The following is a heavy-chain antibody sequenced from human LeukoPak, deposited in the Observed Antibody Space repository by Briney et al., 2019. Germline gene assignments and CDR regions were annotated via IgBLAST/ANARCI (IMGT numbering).Heavy chain of an antibody. CDR3: ATDLYDILTGYLYFDY. Sequence: ASVKVSCKVSGYSLTELSMHWVRQAPGKGLEWMGGFDPEDGETIYAQKFQGGVTMTEDTSTDTAYMELSSLRSEDTAVYYCATDLYDILTGYLYFDYWGQGTLVTVSS. J-gene: IGHJ4*02. V-gene: IGHV1-24*01. CDR1: GYSLTELS. CDR2: FDPEDGET. D-gene: IGHD3-9*01.